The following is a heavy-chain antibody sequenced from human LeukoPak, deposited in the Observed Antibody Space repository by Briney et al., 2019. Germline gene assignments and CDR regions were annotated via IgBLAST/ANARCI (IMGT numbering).Heavy chain of an antibody. Sequence: SETLSLTCTVSGGSTSSSSYYWGWIRQPPGKGLEWIGSIYYSGSTYYNPSLKSRVTISVDTSKNQFSLKLSSVTAADTAVYYCARPGTTGTTFDYWGQGTLVTVSS. V-gene: IGHV4-39*01. CDR2: IYYSGST. CDR1: GGSTSSSSYY. J-gene: IGHJ4*02. CDR3: ARPGTTGTTFDY. D-gene: IGHD1-1*01.